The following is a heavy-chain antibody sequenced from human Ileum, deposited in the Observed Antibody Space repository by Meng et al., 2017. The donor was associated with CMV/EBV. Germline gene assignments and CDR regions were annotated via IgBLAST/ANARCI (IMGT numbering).Heavy chain of an antibody. V-gene: IGHV3-13*01. CDR3: ARGQILRYFDWLEAFDI. Sequence: GGSLRLSCAASGFTFSSYDMHWVRQATGKGLEWVSAIGTAGDTYYPGSVKGRFTISRENAKNSLYLQMNSLRAGDTAVYYCARGQILRYFDWLEAFDIRGQGTMVTVSS. CDR2: IGTAGDT. CDR1: GFTFSSYD. D-gene: IGHD3-9*01. J-gene: IGHJ3*02.